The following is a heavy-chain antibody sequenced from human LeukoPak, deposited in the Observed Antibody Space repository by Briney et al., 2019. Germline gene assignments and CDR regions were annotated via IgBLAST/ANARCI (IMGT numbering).Heavy chain of an antibody. CDR3: ARGRSRYLVVVPASDY. D-gene: IGHD2-2*01. Sequence: ASVTVSCKASGYTFTSYGISWVRQAPGQGLEWMGWISAYNGNTNYAQKLQGRVTMTTDTSTSTAYMELRSLRSDDTAVYYCARGRSRYLVVVPASDYWGQGTLVTVSS. CDR1: GYTFTSYG. CDR2: ISAYNGNT. V-gene: IGHV1-18*01. J-gene: IGHJ4*02.